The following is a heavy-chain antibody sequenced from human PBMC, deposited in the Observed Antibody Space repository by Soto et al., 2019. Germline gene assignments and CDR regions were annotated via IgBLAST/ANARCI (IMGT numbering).Heavy chain of an antibody. D-gene: IGHD2-15*01. CDR2: IYYSGSI. J-gene: IGHJ6*02. CDR1: GGSISSGGYY. Sequence: ASETLSLTCTVSGGSISSGGYYWSWIRQHPGRGLEWIGYIYYSGSIYYNPSLKSRVTISVDTSKNQFSLDLSSVTAADTAVYYCARVGYCSGGSCYGYYYYYVMDVWGQGTTVTVSS. V-gene: IGHV4-31*03. CDR3: ARVGYCSGGSCYGYYYYYVMDV.